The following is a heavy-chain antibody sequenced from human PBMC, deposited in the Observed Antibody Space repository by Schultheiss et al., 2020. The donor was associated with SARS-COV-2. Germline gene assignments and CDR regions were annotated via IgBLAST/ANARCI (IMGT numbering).Heavy chain of an antibody. D-gene: IGHD1-26*01. V-gene: IGHV4-61*05. J-gene: IGHJ1*01. Sequence: SETLSLTCTVSGGSISSSSYYWGWIRQPPGKGLEWIGYIYYSGSTNYNPSLKSRVTISVDTSKNQFSLKLSSVITADTAVYFCATTSGSYYQHWGQGTLVTVSS. CDR3: ATTSGSYYQH. CDR2: IYYSGST. CDR1: GGSISSSSYY.